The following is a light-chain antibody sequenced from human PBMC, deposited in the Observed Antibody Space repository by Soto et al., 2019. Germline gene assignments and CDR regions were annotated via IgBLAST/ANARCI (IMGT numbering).Light chain of an antibody. Sequence: EIVLTQSPGTLSLSPGERATLSCRASQSVSSSYLAWYQQKPGQAPRLLIFGASARPTGIPARISGSGSGTEFTLTISSLRSEDFAVYFCQQYYNWPRTFGQGTKVDI. CDR2: GAS. CDR1: QSVSSSY. V-gene: IGKV3-15*01. J-gene: IGKJ1*01. CDR3: QQYYNWPRT.